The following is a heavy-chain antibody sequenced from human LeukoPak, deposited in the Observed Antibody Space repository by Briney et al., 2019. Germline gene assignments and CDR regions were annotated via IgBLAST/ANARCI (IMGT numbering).Heavy chain of an antibody. D-gene: IGHD6-19*01. CDR1: AYTFTSYY. V-gene: IGHV1-46*01. CDR2: INPSGGST. J-gene: IGHJ4*02. Sequence: ASVKVSCKASAYTFTSYYMHWVRQAPGQGLEWMGIINPSGGSTSYAQKFQGRVTMTTDTSTSTAYMEPRSLRSDDTAVYYCARGGAVAAFFDYWGQGTLVTVSS. CDR3: ARGGAVAAFFDY.